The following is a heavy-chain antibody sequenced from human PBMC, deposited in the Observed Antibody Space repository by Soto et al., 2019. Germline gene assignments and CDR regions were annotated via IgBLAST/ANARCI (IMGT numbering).Heavy chain of an antibody. CDR1: GSTFSSYS. Sequence: GGSLRLSCAASGSTFSSYSMNWVRQAPGKGLEWVSSISSSSSYIYYADSVKGRFTISRDNAKNSLYLQMNSLRAEDTAVYYCARDSADNTGYYYYGMDVWGQGTTVTVSS. V-gene: IGHV3-21*01. CDR3: ARDSADNTGYYYYGMDV. D-gene: IGHD2-8*02. J-gene: IGHJ6*02. CDR2: ISSSSSYI.